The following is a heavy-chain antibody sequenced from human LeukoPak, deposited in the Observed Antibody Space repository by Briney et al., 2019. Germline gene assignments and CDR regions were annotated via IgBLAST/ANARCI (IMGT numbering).Heavy chain of an antibody. CDR1: GIDFSHYS. J-gene: IGHJ4*02. V-gene: IGHV3-48*04. D-gene: IGHD3-9*01. Sequence: GGSLRLSCSASGIDFSHYSMNWVRQAPGKGLEWISYISSSGSTIYYADSVKGRFTISRDNAKNSLYLQMNSLRAEDTAVYYCVSEESSGFIFYFDYWGEGTLVAVSS. CDR2: ISSSGSTI. CDR3: VSEESSGFIFYFDY.